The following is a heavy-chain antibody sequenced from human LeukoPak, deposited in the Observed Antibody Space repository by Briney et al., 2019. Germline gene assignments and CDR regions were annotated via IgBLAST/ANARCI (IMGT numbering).Heavy chain of an antibody. J-gene: IGHJ6*03. CDR1: GGSIISNY. CDR3: ARLKFYDSTGYSPGYYMDV. V-gene: IGHV4-4*07. Sequence: SETLSLTCTVSGGSIISNYWXXXXXXXXXXLXXXXRXYGSGIXDYNPSLKSRVTMSLDTSRKQFSLRLTSVTAADTAVYYRARLKFYDSTGYSPGYYMDVWGKGTTVSVFS. D-gene: IGHD3-22*01. CDR2: XYGSGIX.